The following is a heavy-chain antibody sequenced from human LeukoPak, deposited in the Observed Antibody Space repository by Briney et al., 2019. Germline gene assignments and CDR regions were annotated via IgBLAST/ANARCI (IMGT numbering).Heavy chain of an antibody. J-gene: IGHJ4*02. CDR2: ISGSGGST. V-gene: IGHV3-23*01. Sequence: GGSLRLSCAASGFTFRTYGMNWVRQAPGKGLEWVSIISGSGGSTNYADSVKGRFTISRDNSRNTLYLQMNSLRAEDTAVYYCARRAGAYSHPYDYWGQGTLVTVSS. CDR1: GFTFRTYG. D-gene: IGHD4/OR15-4a*01. CDR3: ARRAGAYSHPYDY.